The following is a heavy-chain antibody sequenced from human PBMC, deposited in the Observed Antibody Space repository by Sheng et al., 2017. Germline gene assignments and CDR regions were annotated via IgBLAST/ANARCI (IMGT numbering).Heavy chain of an antibody. Sequence: EVQLVESGGGLVQPGGSLRLSCAASGFTFSSYAMSWVRQAPGKGLEWVSGIRAGGDSTYYADSVRGRFTISRDNAENTLYLQMNSLRDEDTALYYCARGMGVLPRSTIDIWGQGTMVTVSS. J-gene: IGHJ3*02. CDR1: GFTFSSYA. CDR3: ARGMGVLPRSTIDI. V-gene: IGHV3-23*04. CDR2: IRAGGDST. D-gene: IGHD1-26*01.